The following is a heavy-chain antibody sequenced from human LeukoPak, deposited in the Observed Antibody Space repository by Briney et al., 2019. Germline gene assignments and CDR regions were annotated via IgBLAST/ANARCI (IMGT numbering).Heavy chain of an antibody. CDR2: IIHTGKT. CDR1: GGSFSGFY. D-gene: IGHD6-19*01. Sequence: SETLSLTCAVNGGSFSGFYWTWIRQSPGGGLEWIGEIIHTGKTNYKPTLSGRVTISLDTSKHQFSLELSSVIASGTAVYYCARGLSSGWVDYWGQGTLVTVSS. V-gene: IGHV4-34*01. CDR3: ARGLSSGWVDY. J-gene: IGHJ4*02.